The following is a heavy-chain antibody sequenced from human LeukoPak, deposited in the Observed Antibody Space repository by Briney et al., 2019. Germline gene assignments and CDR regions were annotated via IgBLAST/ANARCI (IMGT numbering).Heavy chain of an antibody. CDR2: INPNSGGT. Sequence: ASVKVSCKASGYTFTSYDIDWVRQAPGQGLEWMGWINPNSGGTNYAQKFQGWVTMTRDTSISTAYMELSRLRSDDTAVYYCARTQTTVVTAALDYWGQGTLVTVSS. J-gene: IGHJ4*02. CDR1: GYTFTSYD. D-gene: IGHD4-23*01. V-gene: IGHV1-2*04. CDR3: ARTQTTVVTAALDY.